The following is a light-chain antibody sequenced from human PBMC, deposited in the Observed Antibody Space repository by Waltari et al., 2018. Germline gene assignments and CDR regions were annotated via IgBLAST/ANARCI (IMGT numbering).Light chain of an antibody. CDR1: SSNIGSHY. V-gene: IGLV1-47*01. J-gene: IGLJ1*01. CDR3: AAWDDSLSGYV. CDR2: RNN. Sequence: QSVLTQPPSASGTPGQRVTIPCSGRSSNIGSHYVYWYQQPPGTAPKLLTYRNNQRPSGVPDRFSGSKSGTSASLAISGLRSEGEADYYCAAWDDSLSGYVFGTGTKVTVL.